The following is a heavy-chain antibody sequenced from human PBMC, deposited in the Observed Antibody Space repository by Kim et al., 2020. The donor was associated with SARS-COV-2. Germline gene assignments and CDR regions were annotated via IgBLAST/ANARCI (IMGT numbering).Heavy chain of an antibody. CDR3: ASAHCTGGVCYSTADY. CDR2: IIPIFGTA. D-gene: IGHD2-8*02. Sequence: SVKVSCKASGGTFSSYAISWVRQAPGQGLEWMGGIIPIFGTANYAQKFQGRVTITADESTSTAYMELSSLRSEDTAVYYCASAHCTGGVCYSTADYWGQGTLVTVSS. J-gene: IGHJ4*02. V-gene: IGHV1-69*13. CDR1: GGTFSSYA.